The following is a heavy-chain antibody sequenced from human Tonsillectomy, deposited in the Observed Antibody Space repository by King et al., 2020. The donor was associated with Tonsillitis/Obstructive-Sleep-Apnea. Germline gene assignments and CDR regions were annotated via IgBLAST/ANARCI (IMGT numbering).Heavy chain of an antibody. D-gene: IGHD4-11*01. CDR1: GFTFSSYV. CDR3: ASSPDYSHYYYNMDV. Sequence: QLVQSGGGVVQPGRSLRLSCAASGFTFSSYVMHWVRQAPGKGLEWVAIMSYDGSNKYYADSVKGRFTIPRDHSKNTLFLQMNSLRAEETAVYYCASSPDYSHYYYNMDVWGQGTTVTVSS. J-gene: IGHJ6*02. CDR2: MSYDGSNK. V-gene: IGHV3-30*04.